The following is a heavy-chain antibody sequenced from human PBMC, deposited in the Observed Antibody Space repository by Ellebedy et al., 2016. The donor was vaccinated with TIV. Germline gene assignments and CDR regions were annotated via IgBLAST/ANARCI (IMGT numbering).Heavy chain of an antibody. Sequence: AASVKVSCKTSGYRFTSYGIRWLRQAPRQGLEWMGWISVYNGNTKYAQKFQDRGVMSTDTSTSTAFMPLRSLRSDDTAVYYCARDQLGGLAGLDHWGQGTLVTVSS. J-gene: IGHJ4*02. D-gene: IGHD3-16*01. CDR1: GYRFTSYG. V-gene: IGHV1-18*04. CDR2: ISVYNGNT. CDR3: ARDQLGGLAGLDH.